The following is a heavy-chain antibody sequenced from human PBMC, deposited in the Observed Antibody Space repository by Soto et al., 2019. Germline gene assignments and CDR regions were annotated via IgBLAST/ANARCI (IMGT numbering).Heavy chain of an antibody. V-gene: IGHV1-18*01. CDR2: ISGYNGNT. J-gene: IGHJ3*02. Sequence: ASVKVSCKASGYTFTRYGISWVRQTPGQGLEWMGWISGYNGNTKYAQKLQGRVKITTDPSTSTAYMEPRSLRSDDTAVDYCAREKMWDDFDIWGQGTLVTVSS. CDR1: GYTFTRYG. D-gene: IGHD2-21*01. CDR3: AREKMWDDFDI.